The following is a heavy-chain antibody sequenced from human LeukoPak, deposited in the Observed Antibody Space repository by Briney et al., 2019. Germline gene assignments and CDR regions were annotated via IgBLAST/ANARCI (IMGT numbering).Heavy chain of an antibody. CDR2: ISNSGGST. D-gene: IGHD2/OR15-2a*01. CDR3: AKGPIEGACDI. CDR1: GFTLSSYV. V-gene: IGHV3-23*01. J-gene: IGHJ3*02. Sequence: GGSLRLSCAASGFTLSSYVMTWVRHPPGKGLEWVSSISNSGGSTYYADSVKGRFTISRDNSKNTLYLQMYSLRAEDTAIYYCAKGPIEGACDIWGEGTMVTVSS.